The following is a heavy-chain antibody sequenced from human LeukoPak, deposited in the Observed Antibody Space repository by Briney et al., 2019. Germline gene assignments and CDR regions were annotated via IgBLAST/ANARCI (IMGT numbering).Heavy chain of an antibody. CDR3: ARFTGYSYGRTFDC. V-gene: IGHV4-39*01. CDR2: IYYSGST. D-gene: IGHD2-15*01. J-gene: IGHJ4*02. Sequence: PSETLSLTCTVSGDSISSSSYYWGWIRQPPGKGLEWIGSIYYSGSTYYNPSLKSRVTIFVDTSKNQFSLKLSSVTAADTAVYYCARFTGYSYGRTFDCWGQGTRVIVSS. CDR1: GDSISSSSYY.